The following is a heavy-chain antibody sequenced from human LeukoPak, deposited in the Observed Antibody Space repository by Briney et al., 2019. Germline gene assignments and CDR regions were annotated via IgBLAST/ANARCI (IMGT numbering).Heavy chain of an antibody. V-gene: IGHV1-8*01. J-gene: IGHJ4*02. CDR1: GYTFTSYD. CDR2: MNPNSGNT. D-gene: IGHD3-10*01. CDR3: ASGSRDSRQFDY. Sequence: RASVKVSCKASGYTFTSYDINWGRQATGQGLEWMGWMNPNSGNTGNAQKFQGRGTMTRNTSISRAYMELSSLRSEDTAVYYWASGSRDSRQFDYWGQGTLVTVSS.